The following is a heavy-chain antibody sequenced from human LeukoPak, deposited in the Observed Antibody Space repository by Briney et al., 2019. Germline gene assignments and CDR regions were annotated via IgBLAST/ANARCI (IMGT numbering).Heavy chain of an antibody. Sequence: PGGSLRLSCAASGFTVSSNYMSWVRQAPGKGLEWVSVIYSGGSTYYADSVKGRFTISRDNSKNTPYLQMNSLRAEDTAVYYCAKAETMTQRGYFDYWGQGTLVTVSS. V-gene: IGHV3-53*01. D-gene: IGHD1-1*01. CDR3: AKAETMTQRGYFDY. CDR1: GFTVSSNY. J-gene: IGHJ4*02. CDR2: IYSGGST.